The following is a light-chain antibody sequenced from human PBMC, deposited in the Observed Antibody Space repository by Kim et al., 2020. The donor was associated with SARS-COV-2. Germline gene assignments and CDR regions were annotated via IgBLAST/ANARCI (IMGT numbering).Light chain of an antibody. CDR3: EKYVSSPRT. Sequence: EIVLTQSPGTLSLSPGERATLSCRASQSVSSSYLAWYQQKPGQAPRLLIYGASSRATGIPDRFSGSGSGTDFTLTISRLEPEDFAVYYCEKYVSSPRTFGQGTKVGIK. CDR1: QSVSSSY. V-gene: IGKV3-20*01. J-gene: IGKJ1*01. CDR2: GAS.